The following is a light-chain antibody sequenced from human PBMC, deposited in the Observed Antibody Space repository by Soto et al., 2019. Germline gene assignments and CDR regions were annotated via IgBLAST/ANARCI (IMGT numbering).Light chain of an antibody. CDR3: QSYDSSLSGSVV. Sequence: QSVLTQPPSVSGAPGQTVTISCTGSSSNIGAGYDIHWYQQLPGTAPKLLIYGNINRPSGVPDRFSGSKSGTSASLAITGLQAEDEADYYCQSYDSSLSGSVVFGGGTKLTVL. J-gene: IGLJ2*01. V-gene: IGLV1-40*01. CDR1: SSNIGAGYD. CDR2: GNI.